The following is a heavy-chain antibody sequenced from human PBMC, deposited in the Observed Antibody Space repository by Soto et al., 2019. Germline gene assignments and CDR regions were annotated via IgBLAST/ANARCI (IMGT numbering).Heavy chain of an antibody. D-gene: IGHD6-13*01. CDR1: GGSISSYY. Sequence: ETLSLTCTVSGGSISSYYWSWIRQPPGKGLEWIGYIYYSGSTNYNPSLKSRVTISVDTSKNQFSLKLSSVTAADTAVYYCARGIAAAGRAHGSDYFDYWGQGTLVTVSS. J-gene: IGHJ4*02. CDR2: IYYSGST. CDR3: ARGIAAAGRAHGSDYFDY. V-gene: IGHV4-59*01.